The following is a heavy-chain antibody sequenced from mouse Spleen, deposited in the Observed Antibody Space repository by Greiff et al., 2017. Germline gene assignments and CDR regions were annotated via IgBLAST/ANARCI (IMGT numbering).Heavy chain of an antibody. D-gene: IGHD2-3*01. Sequence: QVQLKQPGAELVKPGASVKMSCKASGYTFTSYWITWVKQRPGQGLEWIGDIYPGSGSTNYNEKFKSKATLTVDTSSSTAYMQLSSLTSEDSAVYYCARWPYDGGAMDYWGQGTSVTVSS. CDR1: GYTFTSYW. J-gene: IGHJ4*01. CDR3: ARWPYDGGAMDY. V-gene: IGHV1-55*01. CDR2: IYPGSGST.